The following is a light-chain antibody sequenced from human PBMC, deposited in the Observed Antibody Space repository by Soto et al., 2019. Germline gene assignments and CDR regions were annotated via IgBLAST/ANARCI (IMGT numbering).Light chain of an antibody. CDR3: HQRRNWWT. Sequence: EIVLTQSPATLSLFPGERATLSCRASQSLSSSLAWYQQKPGQAPRVLIYDTSSRATGIPARFSGSGSGTDLTLHIRSLRPEDSAVYYWHQRRNWWTFGQGTRVEIK. V-gene: IGKV3-11*01. J-gene: IGKJ1*01. CDR1: QSLSSS. CDR2: DTS.